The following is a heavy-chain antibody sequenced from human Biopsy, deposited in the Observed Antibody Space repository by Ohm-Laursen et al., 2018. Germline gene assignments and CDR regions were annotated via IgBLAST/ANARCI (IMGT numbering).Heavy chain of an antibody. CDR2: IYYSGTT. CDR1: GGSVSSGGFY. J-gene: IGHJ2*01. D-gene: IGHD4-23*01. V-gene: IGHV4-31*01. CDR3: ARRPYGGTRYWYFDL. Sequence: SQTLSLTCTVSGGSVSSGGFYWSWIRQHPGKGLEWIGYIYYSGTTYYNPSLKSLVTISVDPSKNQFSLKLNSVTAADTAVYYCARRPYGGTRYWYFDLWGRGNLVTVSS.